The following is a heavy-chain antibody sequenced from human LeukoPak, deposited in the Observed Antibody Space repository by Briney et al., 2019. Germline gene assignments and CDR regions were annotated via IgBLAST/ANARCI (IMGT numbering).Heavy chain of an antibody. Sequence: AAVKVSFKSSVCTFSSYAISWVRQAPGQGLEWVGVIIPICGTANYAQKFQGRVTITADQSTSPAYMELRSLKSEEKAVYYCARYLAVDGQNAFDIWGQGTMVTVSS. J-gene: IGHJ3*02. CDR2: IIPICGTA. D-gene: IGHD6-19*01. CDR3: ARYLAVDGQNAFDI. CDR1: VCTFSSYA. V-gene: IGHV1-69*13.